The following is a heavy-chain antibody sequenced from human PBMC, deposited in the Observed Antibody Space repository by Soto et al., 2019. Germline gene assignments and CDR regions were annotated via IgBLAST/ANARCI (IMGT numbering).Heavy chain of an antibody. CDR1: GGSISSYY. CDR2: IYYSGST. Sequence: SETLSLTCTVSGGSISSYYWSWIRQPPGKGLEWIGYIYYSGSTNYNPSLKSRVTISVDTSKNQFSLKLSSVTAADTAVYYCATQRYFDWFKFDYCGQGTLVTVSS. V-gene: IGHV4-59*01. J-gene: IGHJ4*02. CDR3: ATQRYFDWFKFDY. D-gene: IGHD3-9*01.